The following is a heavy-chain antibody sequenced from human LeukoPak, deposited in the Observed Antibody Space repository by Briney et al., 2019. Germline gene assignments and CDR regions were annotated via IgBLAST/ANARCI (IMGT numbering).Heavy chain of an antibody. CDR1: GYTFTGYY. V-gene: IGHV1-2*02. CDR3: GRGNKSFDA. J-gene: IGHJ5*02. Sequence: ASVKVSCKASGYTFTGYYVHWVRQAPGQGLEWMGWINPNTGGTNYAQKFQGRVTMTKDTSTNAAYMELNKLTSDDTAVYYCGRGNKSFDAWGQGTMVTDCS. CDR2: INPNTGGT.